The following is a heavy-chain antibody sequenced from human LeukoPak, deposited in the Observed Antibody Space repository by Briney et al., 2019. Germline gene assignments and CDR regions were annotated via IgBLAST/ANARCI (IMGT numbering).Heavy chain of an antibody. Sequence: GGSLRLSCAASGFTFSSYGMHWVRQAPGKGLEWVAFVQYDGGDKFYAESVKGRFTISRDNSKSTLYLHMNSLRTEDTAVYYCAKEVRDLPYDFWGQGTLVTVSS. CDR2: VQYDGGDK. J-gene: IGHJ4*02. V-gene: IGHV3-30*02. CDR1: GFTFSSYG. D-gene: IGHD3-10*01. CDR3: AKEVRDLPYDF.